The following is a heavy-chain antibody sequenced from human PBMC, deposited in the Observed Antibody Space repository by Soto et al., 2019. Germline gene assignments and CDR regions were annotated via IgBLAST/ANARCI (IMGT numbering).Heavy chain of an antibody. Sequence: SETLSLTCAVYGGSFSGYYWSWIRQPPGKGLEWIGEINHSGSTNYNLSLKSRVTISVDTSKNQFSLKLSSVTAADTAVYYCARRRLRYFDWLLDYWGQGTLVTVSS. D-gene: IGHD3-9*01. CDR1: GGSFSGYY. V-gene: IGHV4-34*01. J-gene: IGHJ4*02. CDR3: ARRRLRYFDWLLDY. CDR2: INHSGST.